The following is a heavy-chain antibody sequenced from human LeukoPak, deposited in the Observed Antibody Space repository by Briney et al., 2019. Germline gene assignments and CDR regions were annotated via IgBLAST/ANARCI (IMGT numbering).Heavy chain of an antibody. Sequence: PGGSLRLSCAASGFTFNSYGFNWVRQAPGKGLEWVSAISGSGSNTYYADSAKGRFTTSRDNSKNTLYLQMNSLRAEDTAVYYCAKSLRSSWTVDYRGQGTLVTVSS. D-gene: IGHD3/OR15-3a*01. J-gene: IGHJ4*02. CDR1: GFTFNSYG. V-gene: IGHV3-23*01. CDR3: AKSLRSSWTVDY. CDR2: ISGSGSNT.